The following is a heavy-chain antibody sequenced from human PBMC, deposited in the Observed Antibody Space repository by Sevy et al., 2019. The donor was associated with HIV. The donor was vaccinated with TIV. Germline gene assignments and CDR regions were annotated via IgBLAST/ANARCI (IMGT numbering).Heavy chain of an antibody. CDR3: ARNGGYADYGMDV. D-gene: IGHD2-2*01. V-gene: IGHV3-48*01. Sequence: GGPLRLSCVGSGFTFSSYSMNWVRQAPGKGLEWLSYMNSITSTIYYADSVKGRFTISRDNAKNSVSLQMHSLRAEDTAVYYCARNGGYADYGMDVWGQGTTVTVSS. CDR2: MNSITSTI. CDR1: GFTFSSYS. J-gene: IGHJ6*02.